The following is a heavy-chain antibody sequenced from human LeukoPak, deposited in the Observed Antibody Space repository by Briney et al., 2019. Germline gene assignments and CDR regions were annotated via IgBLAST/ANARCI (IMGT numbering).Heavy chain of an antibody. V-gene: IGHV4-34*01. CDR1: GGSFSGYY. Sequence: SETLSLTCAVYGGSFSGYYWSWIRQPPGKGLEWIGEINHSGSTNYNPSLKSRVTISVDTSKNQFSLKLSSVTAADTAVYCCARGRGSLDHWGQGTLVTVSS. CDR2: INHSGST. CDR3: ARGRGSLDH. J-gene: IGHJ4*02. D-gene: IGHD1-26*01.